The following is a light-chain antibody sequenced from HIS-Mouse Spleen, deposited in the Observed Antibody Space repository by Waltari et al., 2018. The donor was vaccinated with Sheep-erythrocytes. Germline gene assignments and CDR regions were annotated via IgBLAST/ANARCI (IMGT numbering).Light chain of an antibody. CDR1: QSVSSSY. CDR2: GAF. J-gene: IGKJ2*01. V-gene: IGKV3-20*01. Sequence: EIVLTQSPGTLSLSPGERATLSCSASQSVSSSYLAWYQQKPGQAPRLLIYGAFSRATGIPDXFSGSGSGTXFTLTISRLEPEDFAVXXCXQYGSSXXFGQGTKLEIK. CDR3: XQYGSSXX.